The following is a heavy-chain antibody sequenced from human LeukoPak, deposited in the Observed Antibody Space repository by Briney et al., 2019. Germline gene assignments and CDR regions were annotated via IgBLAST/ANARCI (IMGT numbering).Heavy chain of an antibody. CDR1: GFTFSSYE. D-gene: IGHD6-13*01. CDR3: ARGTRYSSSWYDC. CDR2: ISSSGSTI. V-gene: IGHV3-48*03. J-gene: IGHJ4*02. Sequence: GGSLRLSCAASGFTFSSYEMNWVRQAPGKGLEWVSYISSSGSTIYYADSVKGRFTISRDNAKNSLYLQMNSLRAEDTAVYYCARGTRYSSSWYDCWGQGTLVTVSS.